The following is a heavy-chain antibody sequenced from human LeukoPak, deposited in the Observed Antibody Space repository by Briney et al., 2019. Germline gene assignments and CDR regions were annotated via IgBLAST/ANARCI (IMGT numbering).Heavy chain of an antibody. V-gene: IGHV5-51*01. CDR1: GHSFTSYW. CDR3: ATSPWDYYDSSGYYKFDY. CDR2: IYPGDSDT. J-gene: IGHJ4*02. D-gene: IGHD3-22*01. Sequence: GESLKISCKGSGHSFTSYWIGWARQMPGKGLEWMGIIYPGDSDTRYSPSFQGQVTISADKSISTAYLQWSSLKASDTAMYYCATSPWDYYDSSGYYKFDYWGQGTLVTDSS.